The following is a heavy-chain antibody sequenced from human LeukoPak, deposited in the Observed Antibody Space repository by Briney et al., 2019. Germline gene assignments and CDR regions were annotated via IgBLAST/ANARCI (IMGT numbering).Heavy chain of an antibody. J-gene: IGHJ4*02. V-gene: IGHV3-7*01. Sequence: GGCLRLSCAASGFTFSGYWMSWVRQAPGKGLEWVANRKPDGSDKAYEDSVKGRFTISRDNTTNSLYLQMSRLRAEDTAVYYCAKPFPYCTNGVCYLFDYWGQGTLVTVSS. D-gene: IGHD2-8*01. CDR2: RKPDGSDK. CDR3: AKPFPYCTNGVCYLFDY. CDR1: GFTFSGYW.